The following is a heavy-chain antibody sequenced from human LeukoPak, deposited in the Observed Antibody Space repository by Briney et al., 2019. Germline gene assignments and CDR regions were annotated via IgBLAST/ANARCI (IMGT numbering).Heavy chain of an antibody. D-gene: IGHD3-16*01. CDR1: GFTFSSYS. Sequence: GSLRLSCAASGFTFSSYSMNWIRQPPGKGLEWIGYIYYIGSANYNPSLKSRVTISLDTPKNQFSLKLSSVTAADTAVYYCARHVVRLGYSYGMDVWGQGTTVTVSS. J-gene: IGHJ6*02. CDR2: IYYIGSA. V-gene: IGHV4-59*08. CDR3: ARHVVRLGYSYGMDV.